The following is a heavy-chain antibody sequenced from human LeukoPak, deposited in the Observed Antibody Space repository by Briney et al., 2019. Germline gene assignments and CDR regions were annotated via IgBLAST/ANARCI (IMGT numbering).Heavy chain of an antibody. D-gene: IGHD3-22*01. CDR2: ISYDSEGN. CDR1: GFTFSNYG. CDR3: AKDEYYYDSSGYHLDF. Sequence: GGSLRLSCVTSGFTFSNYGMHWVRQLPGKGLEWVAVISYDSEGNYHVDSVKGRFTISRDNSKNTLYLQMNSLRAEDTAVYYCAKDEYYYDSSGYHLDFWGQGTLVTVSS. J-gene: IGHJ4*02. V-gene: IGHV3-30*18.